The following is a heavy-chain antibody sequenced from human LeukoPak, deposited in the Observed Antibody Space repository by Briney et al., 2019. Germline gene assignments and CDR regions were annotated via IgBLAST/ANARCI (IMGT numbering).Heavy chain of an antibody. CDR1: RFTFSSFA. CDR3: AKLGYCSSTNCYYYYYYGMDV. D-gene: IGHD2-2*01. V-gene: IGHV3-23*01. Sequence: GGSLRLSCAASRFTFSSFAMSWVRQAPGKGLEWVSTISDSGGNTFYADSVKGRFTISRDNSKNTLYLQMNSLRAEDTAVYYCAKLGYCSSTNCYYYYYYGMDVWGQGTTVTVSS. CDR2: ISDSGGNT. J-gene: IGHJ6*02.